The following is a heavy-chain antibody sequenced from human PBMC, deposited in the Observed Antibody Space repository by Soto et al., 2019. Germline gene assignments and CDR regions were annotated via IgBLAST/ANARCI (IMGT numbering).Heavy chain of an antibody. D-gene: IGHD1-26*01. CDR1: GGSISNINYH. Sequence: SATQSLTCSVSGGSISNINYHWGWIRQPPGKGLEWIGSIYYTGITYYNPSLRSRLTISLDTSKNQFSLDLSSVTALDTAVYFCARLREGSPADFWGQGTLVTVSS. CDR3: ARLREGSPADF. CDR2: IYYTGIT. J-gene: IGHJ4*02. V-gene: IGHV4-39*01.